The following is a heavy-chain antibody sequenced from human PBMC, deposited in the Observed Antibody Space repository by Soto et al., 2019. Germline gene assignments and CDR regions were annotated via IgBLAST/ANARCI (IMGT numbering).Heavy chain of an antibody. CDR2: INAGNGNT. J-gene: IGHJ4*02. CDR3: ARSIVVVTALDY. V-gene: IGHV1-3*05. D-gene: IGHD2-21*02. Sequence: QVQLVQSGAEEKKPGASVKVSCKASGYTFTRYAMHWVRQAPGQRLEWMGWINAGNGNTKYSQKFQGRVTITRDTSESEAYMELSSLRSEDTGVYYCARSIVVVTALDYWGQGTLVTVSS. CDR1: GYTFTRYA.